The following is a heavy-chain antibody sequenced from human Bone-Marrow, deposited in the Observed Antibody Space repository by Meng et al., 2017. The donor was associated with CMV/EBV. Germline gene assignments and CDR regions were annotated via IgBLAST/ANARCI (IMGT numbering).Heavy chain of an antibody. CDR3: ARLIAIFGVVGGGMDV. Sequence: KVSCKGSGYSFTSYWIGWVRQMPGKGLEWMGIIYPGDSDTRYSPSFQGQVTISADKSISTAYLQWSSLKASDTAMYYCARLIAIFGVVGGGMDVWGPGPTVTGSS. CDR1: GYSFTSYW. J-gene: IGHJ6*01. V-gene: IGHV5-51*01. D-gene: IGHD3-3*01. CDR2: IYPGDSDT.